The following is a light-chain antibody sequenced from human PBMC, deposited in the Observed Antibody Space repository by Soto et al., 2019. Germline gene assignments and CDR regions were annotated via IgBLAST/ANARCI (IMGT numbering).Light chain of an antibody. CDR1: QSVSSN. J-gene: IGKJ5*01. Sequence: EIVLTQSPGTLSLSPGERATLSCRASQSVSSNLAWYQQKPGQAPRLLIYDASTRATGTPARFSGSGPGTDFTLTISRLEPEDFAVYYCQQYGSSPSITFGQGTRLEIK. CDR2: DAS. CDR3: QQYGSSPSIT. V-gene: IGKV3-20*01.